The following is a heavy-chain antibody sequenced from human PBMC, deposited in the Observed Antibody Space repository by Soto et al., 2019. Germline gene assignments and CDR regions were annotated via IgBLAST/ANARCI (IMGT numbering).Heavy chain of an antibody. CDR1: GFTFSSYA. D-gene: IGHD3-9*01. CDR2: ISGSGDVI. J-gene: IGHJ4*02. Sequence: EVHLLESGGNLVQPGGSLRLSCAASGFTFSSYAMSWVRQAPGKGPEWVSSISGSGDVIHYADSVKGRFTISRDNSKNTLWLQMNSLRPEDTAVYYCAKAIRFLDMALDNWGQGALVTVSS. V-gene: IGHV3-23*01. CDR3: AKAIRFLDMALDN.